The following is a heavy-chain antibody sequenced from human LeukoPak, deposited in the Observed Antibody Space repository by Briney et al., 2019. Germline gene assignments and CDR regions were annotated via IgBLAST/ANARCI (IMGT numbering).Heavy chain of an antibody. CDR2: IKLEGSEK. Sequence: GGALRHSFAASGFNFSNYWMRWVRQAAGKGPEWVANIKLEGSEKYYLDSVKGRFTISRDNAKNSLYLQMNNLRAVGTAVYYCARVGTPTWVYWGQGTLVTVSS. V-gene: IGHV3-7*01. CDR1: GFNFSNYW. CDR3: ARVGTPTWVY. D-gene: IGHD7-27*01. J-gene: IGHJ4*02.